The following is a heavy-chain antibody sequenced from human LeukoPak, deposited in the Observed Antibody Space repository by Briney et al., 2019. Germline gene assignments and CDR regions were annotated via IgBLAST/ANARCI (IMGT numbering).Heavy chain of an antibody. Sequence: SETLSLTCTVSGGSISSSSYYWGWIRQPPGKGLEWIGSIYYSGSTYYNPSLKSRVTISVDTSKNQFSLKLSSVTAADTAVYYCARLRDSRITIFGVSGELDVWGKGTTVTVSS. CDR3: ARLRDSRITIFGVSGELDV. CDR1: GGSISSSSYY. D-gene: IGHD3-3*01. V-gene: IGHV4-39*01. J-gene: IGHJ6*04. CDR2: IYYSGST.